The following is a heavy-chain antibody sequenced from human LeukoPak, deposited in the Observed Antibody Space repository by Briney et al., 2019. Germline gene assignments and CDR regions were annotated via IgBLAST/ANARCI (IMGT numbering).Heavy chain of an antibody. CDR1: GGSISSYY. CDR3: ARDRRAFWRGSYYYGMDV. Sequence: SETLSLTCTVSGGSISSYYWSWTRQPAGKGLEWIGRIYTSGSTNYNPSLKSRVTMSVDTSKNQFSLKLSSVTAADTAVYYCARDRRAFWRGSYYYGMDVWGQGTTVTVSS. CDR2: IYTSGST. J-gene: IGHJ6*02. V-gene: IGHV4-4*07. D-gene: IGHD3-3*01.